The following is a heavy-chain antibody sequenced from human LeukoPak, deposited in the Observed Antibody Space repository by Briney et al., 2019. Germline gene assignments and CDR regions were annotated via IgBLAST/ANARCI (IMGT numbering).Heavy chain of an antibody. CDR1: GFTFSGYS. D-gene: IGHD3-22*01. CDR2: IKEDGSEK. Sequence: PGGSLRLSCAASGFTFSGYSMTWVRQAPGKGLEWVANIKEDGSEKYYVDSVKGRFTVSRDNAKNSLYLQMNSLRAEDTAVYYCARVAYYDSRGYWSRYYCYYMDVWGKGTTVTVSS. J-gene: IGHJ6*03. CDR3: ARVAYYDSRGYWSRYYCYYMDV. V-gene: IGHV3-7*01.